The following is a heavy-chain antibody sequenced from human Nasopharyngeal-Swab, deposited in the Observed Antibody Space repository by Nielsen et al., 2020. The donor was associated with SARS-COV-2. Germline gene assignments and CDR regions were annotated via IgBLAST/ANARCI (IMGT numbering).Heavy chain of an antibody. CDR2: IYYSGST. CDR3: ARVAAAGGDV. V-gene: IGHV4-59*01. Sequence: RQAPGKGLEWIGYIYYSGSTNYNPSLKSRVTISVDTSKNQFSLKLSSVTAADTAVYHCARVAAAGGDVWGQGTTVTVSS. D-gene: IGHD6-13*01. J-gene: IGHJ6*02.